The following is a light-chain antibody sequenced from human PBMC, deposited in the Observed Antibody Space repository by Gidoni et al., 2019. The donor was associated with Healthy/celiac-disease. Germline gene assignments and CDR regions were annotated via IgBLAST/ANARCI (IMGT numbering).Light chain of an antibody. V-gene: IGLV3-1*01. CDR3: QAWDSSTGV. Sequence: SSELTQPPSVSVSPGQTASITCSGDNLGDKYACWYQQKPGQSPVLVIYQDSKRPSGIPERFSGSNSGNTATLTISGTQAMDEADYYCQAWDSSTGVFGTGTKVTVL. CDR2: QDS. J-gene: IGLJ1*01. CDR1: NLGDKY.